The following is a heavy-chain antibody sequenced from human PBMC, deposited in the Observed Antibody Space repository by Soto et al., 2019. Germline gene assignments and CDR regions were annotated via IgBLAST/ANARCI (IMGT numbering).Heavy chain of an antibody. CDR2: MNPNSGNT. CDR3: ARSGALLWFGEPGYGMDV. D-gene: IGHD3-10*01. J-gene: IGHJ6*02. V-gene: IGHV1-8*01. Sequence: GASVKVSCKASGYTFTSYDINWVQQATGQGLEWMGWMNPNSGNTGYAQKFQGRVTMTRNTSISTAYMELSSLRSEDTAVYYCARSGALLWFGEPGYGMDVWGQGXTVTVSS. CDR1: GYTFTSYD.